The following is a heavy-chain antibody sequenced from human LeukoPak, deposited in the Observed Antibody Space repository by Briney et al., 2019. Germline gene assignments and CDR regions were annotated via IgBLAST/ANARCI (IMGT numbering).Heavy chain of an antibody. CDR1: S. CDR3: ARNGQLVLFYYYYYMDV. CDR2: ISSSSSYI. V-gene: IGHV3-21*01. D-gene: IGHD6-13*01. J-gene: IGHJ6*03. Sequence: SMNWVRQAPGKGLEWVSSISSSSSYIYYADSVKGRFTISRDNAKTSLYLQMNSLRAEDTAVYYCARNGQLVLFYYYYYMDVWGKGTTVTVSS.